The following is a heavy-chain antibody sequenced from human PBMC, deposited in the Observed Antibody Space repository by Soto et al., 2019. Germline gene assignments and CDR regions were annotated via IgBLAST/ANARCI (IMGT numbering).Heavy chain of an antibody. V-gene: IGHV1-3*01. CDR1: GYTFTSYA. D-gene: IGHD5-18*01. CDR3: AHLPWKQLWPRAPVVY. Sequence: SVKVSCKASGYTFTSYAMHWVRQAPGQRLEWMGWINAGNGNTKYSQKFQGRLTITKDTSKNQLVLTMTNMDPVDTATYYCAHLPWKQLWPRAPVVYWGQGTPVTVSS. J-gene: IGHJ4*02. CDR2: INAGNGNT.